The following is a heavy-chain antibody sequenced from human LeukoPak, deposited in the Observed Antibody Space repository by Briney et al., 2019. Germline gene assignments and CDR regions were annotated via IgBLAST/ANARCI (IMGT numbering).Heavy chain of an antibody. D-gene: IGHD3-22*01. CDR2: ISYDGSNK. Sequence: SGRSLRLSCAASGFTFSDYGMHWVRQAPGKGLEWVAVISYDGSNKYYADSVKGRFTISRDNSKNTLYLQMNSLRAEDTAVYYCAKDGFTYYYDSSAPENYYGMDVWGQGTTVTVSS. J-gene: IGHJ6*02. V-gene: IGHV3-30*18. CDR3: AKDGFTYYYDSSAPENYYGMDV. CDR1: GFTFSDYG.